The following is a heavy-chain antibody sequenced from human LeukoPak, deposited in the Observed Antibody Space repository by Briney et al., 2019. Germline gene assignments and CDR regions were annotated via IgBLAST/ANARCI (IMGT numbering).Heavy chain of an antibody. CDR1: GYTFTSYG. V-gene: IGHV1-18*01. D-gene: IGHD2-2*02. J-gene: IGHJ6*03. CDR2: ISAYNGNT. Sequence: ASVKVSGKASGYTFTSYGISWVRQAPGQGLEWMGWISAYNGNTNYAQKLQGRVTMTTDTSTSTAYMELRSLRSDDTAVYYCARRVVPAAIRFHYYYYMDVWGKGTTVTVSS. CDR3: ARRVVPAAIRFHYYYYMDV.